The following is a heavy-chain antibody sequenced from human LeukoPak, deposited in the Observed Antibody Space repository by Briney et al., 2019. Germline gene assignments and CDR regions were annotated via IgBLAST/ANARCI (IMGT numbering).Heavy chain of an antibody. J-gene: IGHJ4*02. CDR3: AGDLYSGYDSSNY. CDR2: ISNGGNTI. D-gene: IGHD5-12*01. V-gene: IGHV3-11*01. CDR1: GFKFSDYY. Sequence: GGSLRLSCAASGFKFSDYYMNWIRQAPGKGLEWVSYISNGGNTIYYADSVKGRFTISRDNAKNSLYLQMNSLRAEDTAVYYCAGDLYSGYDSSNYWGQGTLVTVSS.